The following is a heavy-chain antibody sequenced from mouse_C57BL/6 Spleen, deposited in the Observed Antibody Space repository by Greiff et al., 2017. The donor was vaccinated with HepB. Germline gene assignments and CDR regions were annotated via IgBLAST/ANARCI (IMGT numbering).Heavy chain of an antibody. CDR2: IDPGDGDT. V-gene: IGHV1-82*01. Sequence: VQLQQSGPELVKPGASVKISCKASGYAFSSSWMNWVKQRPGKGLEWIGRIDPGDGDTNYNGKFKGKGTLTADKSSSTAYMQLSSLTAGDSAVYCCAREEVDYWGQGTTLTVSS. CDR3: AREEVDY. J-gene: IGHJ2*01. CDR1: GYAFSSSW.